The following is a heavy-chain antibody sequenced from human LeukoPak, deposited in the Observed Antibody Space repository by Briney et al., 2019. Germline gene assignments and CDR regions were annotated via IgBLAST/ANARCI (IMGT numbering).Heavy chain of an antibody. J-gene: IGHJ3*01. Sequence: PGGSLRLSCAASGFTFSDSAMTWVRQAPGKGLDWVSLISFSGANSYYADSVKGRFTISRDNSKDTLFLQMNSLRDEDTAIYYCARDIQLSTWGLGTMVTVSS. CDR3: ARDIQLST. CDR2: ISFSGANS. D-gene: IGHD5-24*01. CDR1: GFTFSDSA. V-gene: IGHV3-23*01.